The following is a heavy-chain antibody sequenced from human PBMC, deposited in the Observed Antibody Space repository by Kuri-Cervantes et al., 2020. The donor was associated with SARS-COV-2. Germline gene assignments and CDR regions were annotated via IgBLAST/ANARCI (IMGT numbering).Heavy chain of an antibody. Sequence: GESLKISCAASGFTFSSYEMHWVRQAPGKGLEWVSYISSSGSAIYYADSVKGRFTTSRDNAKNSLYLQMNSLRDEDTAVYYCARESRDAYNLGSFDLWGRGTLVTVSS. CDR2: ISSSGSAI. V-gene: IGHV3-48*03. CDR1: GFTFSSYE. D-gene: IGHD5-24*01. CDR3: ARESRDAYNLGSFDL. J-gene: IGHJ2*01.